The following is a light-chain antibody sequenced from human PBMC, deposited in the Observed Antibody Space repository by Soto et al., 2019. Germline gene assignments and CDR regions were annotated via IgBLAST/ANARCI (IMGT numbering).Light chain of an antibody. CDR1: SSDVGAYNY. CDR2: DVT. CDR3: SSYTTSSTIYV. Sequence: QSVLTQPASVSGSPGQSITISCTGTSSDVGAYNYVSWYQQYPGKAPKYIIYDVTNRPSGVSYRFSGSKSGNTASLTISGLQAEDEADYYCSSYTTSSTIYVFGTGTKVTVL. J-gene: IGLJ1*01. V-gene: IGLV2-14*03.